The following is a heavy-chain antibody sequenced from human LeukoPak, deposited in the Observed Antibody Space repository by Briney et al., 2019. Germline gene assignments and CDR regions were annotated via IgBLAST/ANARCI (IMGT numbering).Heavy chain of an antibody. D-gene: IGHD6-19*01. CDR3: ACYSSGWYRSGYDY. CDR2: ISCSGGST. CDR1: GFTFSSYA. V-gene: IGHV3-23*01. J-gene: IGHJ4*02. Sequence: GGSLRLSCAASGFTFSSYAMSWVRQAPGKGLEWVSAISCSGGSTYYADSVKGRYTISRDNSKNTLYLQMNSLRAEDTAVYYCACYSSGWYRSGYDYWGQGTLVTVSS.